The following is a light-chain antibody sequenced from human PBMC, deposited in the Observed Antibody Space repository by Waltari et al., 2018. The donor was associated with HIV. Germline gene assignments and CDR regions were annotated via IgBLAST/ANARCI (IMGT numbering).Light chain of an antibody. CDR3: MQALQTIT. J-gene: IGKJ5*01. CDR2: LGS. Sequence: DIVMTQSPLSLPVTPGEPASISCKSSQSLLHSNTKNYLDWYLQKPGQSPQLLIYLGSNRASGVPDRCSGSGSGTEFTLKISRVEAEDVGVYYCMQALQTITFGQGTRLEIK. V-gene: IGKV2-28*01. CDR1: QSLLHSNTKNY.